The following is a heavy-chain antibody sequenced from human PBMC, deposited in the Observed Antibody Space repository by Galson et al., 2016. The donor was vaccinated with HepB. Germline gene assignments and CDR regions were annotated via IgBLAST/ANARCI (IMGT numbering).Heavy chain of an antibody. CDR2: VYSTGGT. CDR3: ATGSSGDKRRIERHVDH. V-gene: IGHV4-61*02. Sequence: TLSLTCNVSGGSISSANNYWSWIRQPAGKGLEWLGRVYSTGGTSYNPSLKSRLTISVDTSKNQFSLRLSSVTAADTAVYFCATGSSGDKRRIERHVDHWGQGALVTVS. D-gene: IGHD2-21*02. J-gene: IGHJ4*02. CDR1: GGSISSANNY.